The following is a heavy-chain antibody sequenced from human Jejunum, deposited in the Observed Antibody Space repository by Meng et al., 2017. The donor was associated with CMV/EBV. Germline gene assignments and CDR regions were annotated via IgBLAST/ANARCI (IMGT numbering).Heavy chain of an antibody. V-gene: IGHV3-21*01. J-gene: IGHJ5*02. Sequence: EVQLVDAGVGLVNPGGSLRLSCIGSGFTFSSYNMNWVRQAPGKGLEWVSSISSSSRYINYADSVKGRFTISRDNAKNSLYLQMNSLRVEDTAIYYCARDIDHWGQGTLVTVSS. CDR1: GFTFSSYN. CDR3: ARDIDH. CDR2: ISSSSRYI.